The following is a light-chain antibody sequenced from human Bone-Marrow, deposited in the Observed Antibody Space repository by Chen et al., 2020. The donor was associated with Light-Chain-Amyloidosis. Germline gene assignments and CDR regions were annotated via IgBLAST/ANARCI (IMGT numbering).Light chain of an antibody. J-gene: IGLJ1*01. CDR3: QVWDNTSDHFV. CDR2: DES. CDR1: NLGGKA. V-gene: IGLV3-21*03. Sequence: SFVLTQPPSVSLAPGKTSKITCGGTNLGGKAVHWYQQKPGQAPVLVISDESDRTSGIPERFSGSNSGNTATLTISRVEAGDEADYYCQVWDNTSDHFVFGTGTTVTVL.